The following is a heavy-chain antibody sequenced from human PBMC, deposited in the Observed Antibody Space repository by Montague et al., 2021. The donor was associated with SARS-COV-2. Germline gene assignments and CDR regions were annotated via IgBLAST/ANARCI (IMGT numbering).Heavy chain of an antibody. J-gene: IGHJ6*02. Sequence: PALVKPTQTLTLTCTFFGFSLSTSGMCVSWIRQPPGKALEWLALXYWDDDKYYSTSLKTRLTISKDTSKNQVVLTMTNMDPVDTATYYCARMLTMGTLFKGYYYGMDVWGPGTPVPVSS. V-gene: IGHV2-70*01. D-gene: IGHD4/OR15-4a*01. CDR3: ARMLTMGTLFKGYYYGMDV. CDR1: GFSLSTSGMC. CDR2: XYWDDDK.